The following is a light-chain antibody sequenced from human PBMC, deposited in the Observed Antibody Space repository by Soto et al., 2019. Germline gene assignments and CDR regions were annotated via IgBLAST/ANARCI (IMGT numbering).Light chain of an antibody. J-gene: IGKJ4*01. CDR2: GAS. Sequence: EIVMTQSPATLSVSPGERAKLSCRASQSVSSSLAWYQQKPGQAPRLLIYGASTRATGIPARFSGSGSGTEFTLTISSLQYEDFVVYYGQQYNNWPALTFGGGTKVEIK. CDR1: QSVSSS. CDR3: QQYNNWPALT. V-gene: IGKV3-15*01.